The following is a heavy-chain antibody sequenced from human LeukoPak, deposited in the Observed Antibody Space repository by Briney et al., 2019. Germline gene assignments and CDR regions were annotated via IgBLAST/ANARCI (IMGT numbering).Heavy chain of an antibody. CDR3: ARGRKSSIAVAGRLWWYFHL. D-gene: IGHD6-19*01. CDR1: GGSIRSYY. Sequence: SETLSLTCTVSGGSIRSYYWNWIRQPPGKGLEWMGYIYYSGSTNYNPSLKSRVTISVDTSKNQFSLKLSSVTAADTAVYYCARGRKSSIAVAGRLWWYFHLWGRGTLVTVSS. V-gene: IGHV4-59*01. J-gene: IGHJ2*01. CDR2: IYYSGST.